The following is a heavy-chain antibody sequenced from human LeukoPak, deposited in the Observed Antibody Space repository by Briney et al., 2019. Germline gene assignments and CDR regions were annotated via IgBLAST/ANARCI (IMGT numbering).Heavy chain of an antibody. V-gene: IGHV1-2*02. Sequence: EASVKVSCKASGDTFTGYYMYWVRQAPGQGLEWMGWINPNSGGTNYAQKFQGSVTITRGTSISTAYMELSRLRSDDTAVYYCARERDGYDAFHIWGQGTMVTVSS. CDR3: ARERDGYDAFHI. CDR2: INPNSGGT. J-gene: IGHJ3*02. D-gene: IGHD5-24*01. CDR1: GDTFTGYY.